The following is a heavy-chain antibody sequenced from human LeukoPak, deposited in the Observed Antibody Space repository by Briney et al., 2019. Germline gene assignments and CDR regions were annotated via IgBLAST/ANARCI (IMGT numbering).Heavy chain of an antibody. CDR3: ARIEYSSSWYYFDY. J-gene: IGHJ4*02. D-gene: IGHD6-13*01. CDR2: IIPIFGTA. CDR1: GGTFSSYA. Sequence: SVKVSCKASGGTFSSYAISWVQQAPGQGLEWMGRIIPIFGTANYAQKFQGRVTITTDESTSTAYMELSSLRSEDTAVYYCARIEYSSSWYYFDYWGQETLVTVSS. V-gene: IGHV1-69*05.